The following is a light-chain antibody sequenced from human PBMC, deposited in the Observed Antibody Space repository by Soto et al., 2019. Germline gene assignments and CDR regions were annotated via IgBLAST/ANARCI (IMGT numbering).Light chain of an antibody. J-gene: IGKJ1*01. CDR2: GAS. Sequence: ETVLTQSPGTLSLSPGERAILSCRASQSFSSTYLAWYQQKPGQAPRLLIYGASSRATGIPDRFSGSGSGTDFTLTISRLEPEDFAVYYCQQYGSSPVTFGQGTKVDIK. V-gene: IGKV3-20*01. CDR1: QSFSSTY. CDR3: QQYGSSPVT.